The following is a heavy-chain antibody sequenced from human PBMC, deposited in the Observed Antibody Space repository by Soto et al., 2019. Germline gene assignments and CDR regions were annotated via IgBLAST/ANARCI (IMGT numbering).Heavy chain of an antibody. J-gene: IGHJ3*01. CDR3: ARVQTYYYDSSRYWDAFNV. V-gene: IGHV1-2*04. Sequence: ASVKVSCKASGYTFSVYYMHWVRQAPGQGLEWMAWITPNGGGTSYAQKFQGWVTMTRDTSINTYYMELSRLKSDDTAVYYCARVQTYYYDSSRYWDAFNVWGQGTMVTVSS. D-gene: IGHD3-22*01. CDR1: GYTFSVYY. CDR2: ITPNGGGT.